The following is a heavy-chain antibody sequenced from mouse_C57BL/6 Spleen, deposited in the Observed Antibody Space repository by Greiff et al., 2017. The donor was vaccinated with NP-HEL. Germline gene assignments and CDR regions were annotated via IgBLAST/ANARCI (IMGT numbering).Heavy chain of an antibody. Sequence: QVQLQQSGAELVRPGTSVKVSCKASGYAFTNYLIEWVKQRPGQGLEWIGVINPVSGGTNYNEKFKGKATLTADKSSSTAYMQLSSLTSEDSAVYFCATTVVANYAMDYWGQGTSVTVSS. V-gene: IGHV1-54*01. D-gene: IGHD1-1*01. J-gene: IGHJ4*01. CDR1: GYAFTNYL. CDR2: INPVSGGT. CDR3: ATTVVANYAMDY.